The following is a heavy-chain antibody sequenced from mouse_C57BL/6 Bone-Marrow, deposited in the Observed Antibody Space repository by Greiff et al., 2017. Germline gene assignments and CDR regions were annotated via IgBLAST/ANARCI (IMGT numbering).Heavy chain of an antibody. CDR1: GYTFTSYW. D-gene: IGHD1-1*01. J-gene: IGHJ2*01. CDR2: IDPSDSYT. CDR3: ARSDYYGSSPDY. Sequence: QVQLQQPGAELVMPGASVKLSCKASGYTFTSYWMHWVKQRPGQGLEWIGEIDPSDSYTNYNQKFKGKSTLTVDKSSSTAYMQISSLTSEDSAVYYCARSDYYGSSPDYWGQGTTLTVSS. V-gene: IGHV1-69*01.